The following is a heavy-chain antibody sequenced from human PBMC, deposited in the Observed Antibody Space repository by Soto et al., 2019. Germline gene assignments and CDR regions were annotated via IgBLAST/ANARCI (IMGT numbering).Heavy chain of an antibody. CDR1: GGSFSGYY. D-gene: IGHD3-10*01. CDR3: AGARGGVKH. CDR2: LNDSGGT. V-gene: IGHV4-34*01. Sequence: QVQLQQWGAGLLKPSETLSLTCAVYGGSFSGYYCSCIRQPPGKGLEWIGELNDSGGTNYNASLKSSVSISGDTCKNEFSLRLSFVTAADTAVYYCAGARGGVKHWGNGTLVTVSS. J-gene: IGHJ1*01.